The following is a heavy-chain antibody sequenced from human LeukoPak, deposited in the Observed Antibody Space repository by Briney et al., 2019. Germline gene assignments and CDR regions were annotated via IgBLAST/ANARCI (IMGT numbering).Heavy chain of an antibody. CDR1: GFTFSSHW. D-gene: IGHD3-22*01. J-gene: IGHJ4*02. CDR3: TRIYYDSCDYYPFDY. Sequence: GGSLRLSCAASGFTFSSHWMHGVRQAPGKGLVWVSRINSDGSSTAYADSVRGRFTISRDNAKNRLYLQMNSLRAEDTAVYYCTRIYYDSCDYYPFDYWGQGTLVTVSS. CDR2: INSDGSST. V-gene: IGHV3-74*03.